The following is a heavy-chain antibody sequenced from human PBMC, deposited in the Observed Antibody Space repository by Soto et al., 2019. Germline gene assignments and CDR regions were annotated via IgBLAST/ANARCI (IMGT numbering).Heavy chain of an antibody. Sequence: GGSLRLSCAASGFTFSSYAMSWVRQAPGKGLEGVSAISGSGGSTYYADSVKGRFTISGDNSKETPYLQMNSLRAEDTAVYYCAKEDCSGGSCYSRARKGYYYYYMDVWGKGTTVTVSS. V-gene: IGHV3-23*01. CDR1: GFTFSSYA. D-gene: IGHD2-15*01. CDR2: ISGSGGST. CDR3: AKEDCSGGSCYSRARKGYYYYYMDV. J-gene: IGHJ6*03.